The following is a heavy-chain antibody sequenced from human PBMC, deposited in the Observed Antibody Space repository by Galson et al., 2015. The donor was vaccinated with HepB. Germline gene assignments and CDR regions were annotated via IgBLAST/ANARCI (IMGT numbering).Heavy chain of an antibody. CDR2: VSSDESNK. CDR3: ARTFYFDY. Sequence: SLRLSCAASGFTFSAYAMHWVRQAPGKGLEWVALVSSDESNKYYADSVRGRFTISRDNSRNTVYPQMNSLRAEDTAVYYCARTFYFDYWGQGTLVTVSS. CDR1: GFTFSAYA. J-gene: IGHJ4*02. V-gene: IGHV3-30*04.